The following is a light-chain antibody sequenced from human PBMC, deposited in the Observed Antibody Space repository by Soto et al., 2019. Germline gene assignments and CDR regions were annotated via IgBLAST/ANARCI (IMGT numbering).Light chain of an antibody. Sequence: EIVLTQSPATLSLSSGERATLSCRASQSVRSYLAWYQQKPGQAPRLLIYDASNRATGISARFSGSGSGTEFHLTIRRLEPEDSAIYYCQQRNALPLSFGGGTKVEIK. V-gene: IGKV3-11*01. CDR3: QQRNALPLS. CDR2: DAS. J-gene: IGKJ4*01. CDR1: QSVRSY.